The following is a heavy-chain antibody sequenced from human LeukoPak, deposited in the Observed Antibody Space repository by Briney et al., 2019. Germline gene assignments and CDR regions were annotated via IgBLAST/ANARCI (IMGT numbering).Heavy chain of an antibody. CDR3: ARVAYSGYRGIQYYFDY. CDR1: GYTFTGYH. CDR2: INPNSGDT. D-gene: IGHD5-12*01. J-gene: IGHJ4*02. Sequence: ASVKVSCKASGYTFTGYHMHWVRQAPGQGLEWMGWINPNSGDTNYAQKFQGRVTMTRDTSISTAYMDLSRLRSDDAAVYYCARVAYSGYRGIQYYFDYWGQGTLVTVSS. V-gene: IGHV1-2*02.